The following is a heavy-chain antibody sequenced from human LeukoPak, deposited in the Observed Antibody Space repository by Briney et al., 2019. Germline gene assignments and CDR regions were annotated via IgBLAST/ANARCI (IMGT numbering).Heavy chain of an antibody. CDR3: ARDLGVTTALPCSY. D-gene: IGHD4-17*01. CDR1: RYTFTGYN. Sequence: ASVKVSCKASRYTFTGYNMHWVRQAPGQGLEWMGWIDPNRGVTHYAQKFQGRVTMTRDTSISTAYMELSRLRPDDTAVYYCARDLGVTTALPCSYWGQGTLVTVSS. V-gene: IGHV1-2*02. CDR2: IDPNRGVT. J-gene: IGHJ4*02.